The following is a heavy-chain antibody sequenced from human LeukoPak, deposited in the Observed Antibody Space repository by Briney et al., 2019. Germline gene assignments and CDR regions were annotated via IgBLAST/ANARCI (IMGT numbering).Heavy chain of an antibody. J-gene: IGHJ4*02. D-gene: IGHD5-24*01. CDR3: ARGDGPRYYFDY. CDR2: ISGSGGST. V-gene: IGHV3-23*01. Sequence: GGSLRLSCAASGFTFSSYAMSWVRQAPGKGLEWVSAISGSGGSTYYADSVKGRFTISRDNAKNSLYLQMNSLRAEDTAVYYCARGDGPRYYFDYWGQGTLVTVSS. CDR1: GFTFSSYA.